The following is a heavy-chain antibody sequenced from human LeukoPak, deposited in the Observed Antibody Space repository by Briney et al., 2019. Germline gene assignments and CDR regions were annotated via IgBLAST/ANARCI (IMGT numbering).Heavy chain of an antibody. CDR1: GGTFSSYA. V-gene: IGHV1-69*05. D-gene: IGHD3-22*01. CDR3: AALGYYDSSGYWPDVFDI. CDR2: IIPIFGTA. Sequence: ASVKVSCKASGGTFSSYAISWVRQAPGQGLEWMGGIIPIFGTANYAQKFQGRVTITTDESTSTAYMELSSLRSEDTAVYYCAALGYYDSSGYWPDVFDIWGQGTMVTVSS. J-gene: IGHJ3*02.